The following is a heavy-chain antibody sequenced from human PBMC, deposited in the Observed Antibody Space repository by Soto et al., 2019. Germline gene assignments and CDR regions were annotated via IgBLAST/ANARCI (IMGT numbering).Heavy chain of an antibody. J-gene: IGHJ4*02. CDR3: ARGRGLSGSYYAFDY. CDR2: LDSRSSII. V-gene: IGHV3-48*03. Sequence: EVQLVESGGGLVQPGRSLRLSCAASGFTFSSYEMNWGRQAPGKGLEWVSYLDSRSSIIHYADSVKGRFTISRDNARNSLYLQMNRLRVEDTAVYYCARGRGLSGSYYAFDYWGLGSLVTVSS. CDR1: GFTFSSYE. D-gene: IGHD1-26*01.